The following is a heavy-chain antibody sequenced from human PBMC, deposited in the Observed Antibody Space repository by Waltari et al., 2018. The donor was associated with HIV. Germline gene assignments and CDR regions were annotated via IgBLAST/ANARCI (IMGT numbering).Heavy chain of an antibody. D-gene: IGHD5-18*01. J-gene: IGHJ4*02. CDR2: INHSGST. CDR1: TGSFSGYY. V-gene: IGHV4-34*02. Sequence: QVQLQQWGAGLVKPSETLSLTCAVRTGSFSGYYWTWIRQAPEKGLEWIGEINHSGSTSYNPSLKSRVTISLGTSKDQFLLKLTSVTAADSAVYYCARGVPSGHSYGPTFDSWGQGTLVTVSS. CDR3: ARGVPSGHSYGPTFDS.